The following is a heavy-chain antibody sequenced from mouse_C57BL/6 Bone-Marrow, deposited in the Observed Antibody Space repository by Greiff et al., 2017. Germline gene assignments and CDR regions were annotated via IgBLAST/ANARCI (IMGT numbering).Heavy chain of an antibody. CDR2: ISNLAYSI. CDR3: ARQGGSSSESAWFAY. CDR1: GFTFSDYG. D-gene: IGHD1-1*01. J-gene: IGHJ3*01. V-gene: IGHV5-15*01. Sequence: EVQLVESGGGLVQPGGSLKLSCAASGFTFSDYGMPWVRQAPRKGPEWVAFISNLAYSIYYADTVTGRFTISRENAKNTLYLEMSSLRSEDTAMYYCARQGGSSSESAWFAYWGQGTLVTVSA.